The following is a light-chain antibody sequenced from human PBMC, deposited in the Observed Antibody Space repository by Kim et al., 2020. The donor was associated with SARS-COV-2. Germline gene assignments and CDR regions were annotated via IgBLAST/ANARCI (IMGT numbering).Light chain of an antibody. Sequence: SSELTQDPAVSVALGQTVRITCQGDSLRSYYASWYQQKPGQAPVRVIYGKNNRPSGIPDRFSGSSSGNTASLTITGAQAEDEADYYCNSWDSSGNHRGVVFGGGTQLTVL. CDR3: NSWDSSGNHRGVV. V-gene: IGLV3-19*02. CDR2: GKN. J-gene: IGLJ2*01. CDR1: SLRSYY.